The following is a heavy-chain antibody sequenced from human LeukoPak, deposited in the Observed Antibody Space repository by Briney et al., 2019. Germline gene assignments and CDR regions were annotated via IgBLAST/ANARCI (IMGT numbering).Heavy chain of an antibody. CDR2: VSYSGST. Sequence: PSETLSLTCSVSGGSIRNYDWRWLRQPPGKGLEWIGSVSYSGSTKYNPSLKSRLSISIDTSKNQFSLTLSSVTAADTAMYYCARQDSLPRGVGFGSSDYLDFFGIWGQGTMVTVSS. CDR3: ARQDSLPRGVGFGSSDYLDFFGI. J-gene: IGHJ3*02. CDR1: GGSIRNYD. D-gene: IGHD2-2*01. V-gene: IGHV4-59*08.